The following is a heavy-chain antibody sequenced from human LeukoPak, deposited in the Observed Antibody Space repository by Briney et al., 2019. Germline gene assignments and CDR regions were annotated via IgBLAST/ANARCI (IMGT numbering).Heavy chain of an antibody. CDR1: GGSINNYF. J-gene: IGHJ6*03. CDR3: ARFPGGAEYRHYYYMDV. Sequence: SETLSLTCTGSGGSINNYFWSWIRQPPGKGLECIAYIYYSDSTNYNPSLKSRVTVSVDTSKNQFSLKLSSVTAADTAVYYCARFPGGAEYRHYYYMDVWGTGTTVTVSS. D-gene: IGHD1-14*01. CDR2: IYYSDST. V-gene: IGHV4-59*01.